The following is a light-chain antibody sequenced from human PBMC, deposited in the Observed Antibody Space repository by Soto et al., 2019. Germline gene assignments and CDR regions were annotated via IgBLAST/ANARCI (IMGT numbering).Light chain of an antibody. CDR1: SSNIGSHT. V-gene: IGLV1-44*01. Sequence: QAVLTQPPSASGTPGQRVTISCSGSSSNIGSHTVNWYQQLPGTAPKLLIYSNNQRPSGVPDRFSGSKSGTSASLAISGLQSEDEADYYCAAWDDSLNGRGVFGPGTKLTVL. CDR3: AAWDDSLNGRGV. J-gene: IGLJ1*01. CDR2: SNN.